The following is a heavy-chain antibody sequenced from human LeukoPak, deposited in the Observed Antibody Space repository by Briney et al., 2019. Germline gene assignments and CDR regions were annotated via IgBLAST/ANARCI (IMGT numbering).Heavy chain of an antibody. D-gene: IGHD3-22*01. J-gene: IGHJ4*02. CDR2: IYYSGST. CDR3: ARDNYYDSTGYTDY. CDR1: GYSISTSYY. V-gene: IGHV4-38-2*02. Sequence: SETLSLTCTVSGYSISTSYYWGWIRQPPGKGLQWIGYIYYSGSTYYNPSLKSRVTISVDTSKNQFSLKLRSVTAADTAVYYCARDNYYDSTGYTDYWGQGTLVTVSS.